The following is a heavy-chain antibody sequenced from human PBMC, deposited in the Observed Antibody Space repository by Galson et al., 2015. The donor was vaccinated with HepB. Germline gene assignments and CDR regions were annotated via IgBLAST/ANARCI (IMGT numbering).Heavy chain of an antibody. CDR2: IYYAGSS. V-gene: IGHV4-61*01. D-gene: IGHD5-24*01. CDR1: GVSVPSGRYY. CDR3: ARAPVARDGFDFYFDN. J-gene: IGHJ4*02. Sequence: ETLSLTCTVSGVSVPSGRYYWTWIRQPPGKALEWIGYIYYAGSSDHNPSLKSRVTLSVDASKNQFSLNLTSVTAADTAVYYCARAPVARDGFDFYFDNRGQGALVTVPS.